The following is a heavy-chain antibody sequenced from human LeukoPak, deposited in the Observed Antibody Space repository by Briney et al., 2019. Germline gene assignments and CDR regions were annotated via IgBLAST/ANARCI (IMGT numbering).Heavy chain of an antibody. V-gene: IGHV3-7*01. J-gene: IGHJ4*02. CDR1: GFPFNSYW. Sequence: GGSLRLSCAASGFPFNSYWMSWVRQAPGKGLEWVAHINQDGGEKYYVDSVKGRFTISRDNAKNSLYLQINSLRVEDTAVYFCATPPPADYWGQGTLVTVSS. CDR3: ATPPPADY. CDR2: INQDGGEK.